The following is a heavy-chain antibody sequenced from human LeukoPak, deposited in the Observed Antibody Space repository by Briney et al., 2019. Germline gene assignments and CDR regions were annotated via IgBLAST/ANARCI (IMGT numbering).Heavy chain of an antibody. V-gene: IGHV3-30-3*01. J-gene: IGHJ4*02. Sequence: GRSLRLSYAASGFTFSSYAMHWVRQAPGKGLEWVAVISYDGSNKYYADSVKGRFTISRDNSKNTLYLQMNSLRAEDTAVYYCATYSGYDFGGVWGQGTLVTVSS. CDR2: ISYDGSNK. CDR1: GFTFSSYA. D-gene: IGHD5-12*01. CDR3: ATYSGYDFGGV.